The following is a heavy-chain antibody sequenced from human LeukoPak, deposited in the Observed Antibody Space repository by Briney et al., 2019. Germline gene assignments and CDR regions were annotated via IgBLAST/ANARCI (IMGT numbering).Heavy chain of an antibody. J-gene: IGHJ4*02. CDR3: ARDPYSGFDKRVYYFDY. CDR1: GFTFSSYS. CDR2: ISSRGTYI. Sequence: GGSLRLSCAASGFTFSSYSMNWVRQAPGKGLEWVSSISSRGTYIYYADSVKGRFTISRDNAKNSLYLQMNSLRAEDTAVYYCARDPYSGFDKRVYYFDYWGQGTLVTVSS. V-gene: IGHV3-21*01. D-gene: IGHD5-12*01.